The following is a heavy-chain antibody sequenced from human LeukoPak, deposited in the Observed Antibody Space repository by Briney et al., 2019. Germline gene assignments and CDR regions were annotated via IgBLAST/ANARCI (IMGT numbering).Heavy chain of an antibody. Sequence: PGGSLRLSCAASGFTFSSYWMHWVRQAPGKGLVWVSRINSDGSSTSYADSVKGRFTISRDNAKNTLYLQINSLRAEDTAVYYCAREGTMAPFDYWGQGTLVTVSS. V-gene: IGHV3-74*01. J-gene: IGHJ4*02. CDR1: GFTFSSYW. D-gene: IGHD1-7*01. CDR3: AREGTMAPFDY. CDR2: INSDGSST.